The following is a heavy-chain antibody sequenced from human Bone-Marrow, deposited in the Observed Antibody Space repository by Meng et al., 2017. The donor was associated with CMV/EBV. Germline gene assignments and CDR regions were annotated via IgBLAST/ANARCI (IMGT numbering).Heavy chain of an antibody. CDR1: GFIFSTYS. V-gene: IGHV3-21*01. Sequence: GGSLRLSCAASGFIFSTYSMTWVRQAPGKGLEWVSSISFSSSYIHYADSVKGRFTISRDNAKNSLYLQMSSLRADDTAVYYCARDPSTTASGPIGHWGQGTLVTVSS. J-gene: IGHJ5*02. CDR2: ISFSSSYI. D-gene: IGHD6-13*01. CDR3: ARDPSTTASGPIGH.